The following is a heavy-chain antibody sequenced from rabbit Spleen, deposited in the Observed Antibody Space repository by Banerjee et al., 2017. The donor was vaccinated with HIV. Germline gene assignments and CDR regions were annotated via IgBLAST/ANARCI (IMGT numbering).Heavy chain of an antibody. CDR3: ARGSAMMTMVVTGFYLNL. D-gene: IGHD2-1*01. CDR1: GFSFSRNYY. V-gene: IGHV1S45*01. CDR2: IYPDSSGST. J-gene: IGHJ4*01. Sequence: QEQLEESGGDLVKPEGSLTLTCTASGFSFSRNYYMCWVRQAPGKGLECIACIYPDSSGSTYYASWAKGRFTISKTSSTTVTLQMTSLTAADTATYFCARGSAMMTMVVTGFYLNLWGPGTLVTVS.